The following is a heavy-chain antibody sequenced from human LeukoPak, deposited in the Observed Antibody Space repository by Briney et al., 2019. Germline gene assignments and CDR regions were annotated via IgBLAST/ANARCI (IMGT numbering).Heavy chain of an antibody. CDR1: GYTLTELS. V-gene: IGHV1-24*01. Sequence: GASVRVSCKVSGYTLTELSMHWVRQAPGKGLEWMGGFDPEDGETIYAQKFQGRVTMTEDTSTDTAYMELSSLRSEDTAVYYCATDLQSGEAFDIWGQGTMVTVSS. CDR2: FDPEDGET. D-gene: IGHD4-11*01. J-gene: IGHJ3*02. CDR3: ATDLQSGEAFDI.